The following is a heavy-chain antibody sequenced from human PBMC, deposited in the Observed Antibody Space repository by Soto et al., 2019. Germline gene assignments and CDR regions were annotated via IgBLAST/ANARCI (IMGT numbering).Heavy chain of an antibody. J-gene: IGHJ4*02. D-gene: IGHD3-3*01. CDR1: GGSISSYY. Sequence: SETLSLTCTVSGGSISSYYWSWLRQPPGKGLEWIGYIYYSGSTNYNPSLKSRVTISVDTSKNQFSLKLSSVTAADTAVYYCGRVTIFGVVTHFDYWGQGTLVTVSP. V-gene: IGHV4-59*08. CDR3: GRVTIFGVVTHFDY. CDR2: IYYSGST.